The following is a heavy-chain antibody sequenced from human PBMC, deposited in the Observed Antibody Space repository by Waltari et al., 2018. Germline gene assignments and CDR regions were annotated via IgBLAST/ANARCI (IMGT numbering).Heavy chain of an antibody. Sequence: QVQLVQSGAEVKKPGASVKVSCKASGYTFTSYYMHWVRQAPGQGLEWMGIINPSGGSTSYAQKFQGRVTMTRDTSISTAYMELGRLRSDDTAVYYCARGVGATDYWGQGTLVTVSS. V-gene: IGHV1-46*01. CDR2: INPSGGST. J-gene: IGHJ4*02. D-gene: IGHD1-26*01. CDR3: ARGVGATDY. CDR1: GYTFTSYY.